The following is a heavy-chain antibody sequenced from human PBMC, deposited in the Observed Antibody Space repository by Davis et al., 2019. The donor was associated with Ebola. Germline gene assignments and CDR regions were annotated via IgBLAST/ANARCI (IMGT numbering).Heavy chain of an antibody. CDR3: ARGRDLVRGYYYYYGKDV. Sequence: SVKVSCKASGGTFSSYAISWVRQAAGQGLEWMGGIIPIFGTANYAQKFQGRVTITADESTSTAYMELSSLRTEDTAVYYCARGRDLVRGYYYYYGKDVWGKGATVTVSS. D-gene: IGHD2-2*01. J-gene: IGHJ6*04. V-gene: IGHV1-69*13. CDR2: IIPIFGTA. CDR1: GGTFSSYA.